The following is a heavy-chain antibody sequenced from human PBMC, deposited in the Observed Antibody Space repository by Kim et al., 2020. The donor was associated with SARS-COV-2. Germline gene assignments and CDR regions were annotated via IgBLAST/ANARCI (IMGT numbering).Heavy chain of an antibody. CDR2: ISYEETTK. Sequence: GGSLRLSCAASGFTFTSYCMHWFRQAPGEGLEWLARISYEETTKYHADSVQGRFTISRDNSKNTLYLQMNSLRVEDTAVYYCAKDGLNYYGTGRSDDFDYWGQGTLVTVSS. J-gene: IGHJ4*02. V-gene: IGHV3-30*18. CDR1: GFTFTSYC. D-gene: IGHD3-10*01. CDR3: AKDGLNYYGTGRSDDFDY.